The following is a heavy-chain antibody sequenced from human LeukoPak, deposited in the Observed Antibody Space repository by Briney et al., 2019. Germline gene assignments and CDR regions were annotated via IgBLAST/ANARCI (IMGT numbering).Heavy chain of an antibody. D-gene: IGHD3-3*01. CDR1: GYTFAGYY. Sequence: ASVKVSGNASGYTFAGYYMHWVRQAPGQGLEWMGRINPNSGGTNYAQKFQGRVTMTRDTSISTAYMELSRLRSDDTAVYYCARDFGDYDFWSGYPRNWFDPWGQGTLVTVSS. J-gene: IGHJ5*02. CDR3: ARDFGDYDFWSGYPRNWFDP. V-gene: IGHV1-2*06. CDR2: INPNSGGT.